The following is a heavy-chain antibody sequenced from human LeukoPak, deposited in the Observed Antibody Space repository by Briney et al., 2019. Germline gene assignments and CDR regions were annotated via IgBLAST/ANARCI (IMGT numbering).Heavy chain of an antibody. J-gene: IGHJ4*02. V-gene: IGHV3-30*04. D-gene: IGHD2-2*01. CDR2: ISYDGSNK. CDR1: GFTFSSYA. CDR3: AREGLVVPAAIDY. Sequence: PGRSLRLSCAASGFTFSSYAMHWVRQAPGKGLEWVAVISYDGSNKYYADSVKGRFTISRDNSKNTLYLQMNSLRAEDTAVYYCAREGLVVPAAIDYWGQGTLVTVSS.